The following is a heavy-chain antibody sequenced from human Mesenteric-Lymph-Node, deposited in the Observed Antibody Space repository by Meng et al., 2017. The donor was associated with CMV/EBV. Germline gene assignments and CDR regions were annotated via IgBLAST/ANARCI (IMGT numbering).Heavy chain of an antibody. CDR3: ARGRCTRTSCHTGPFDY. CDR1: DSISSTHW. CDR2: VSPTMST. Sequence: DSISSTHWWSWLRQPPGKGLEWIAEVSPTMSTNYNPSLKSRVTISRDRSNTQFSLKLTSVTAADTAVYYCARGRCTRTSCHTGPFDYWGQGILVTVSS. D-gene: IGHD2-2*01. J-gene: IGHJ4*02. V-gene: IGHV4-4*02.